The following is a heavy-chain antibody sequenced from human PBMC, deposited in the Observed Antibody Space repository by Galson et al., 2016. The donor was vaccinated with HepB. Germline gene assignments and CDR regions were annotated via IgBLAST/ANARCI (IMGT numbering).Heavy chain of an antibody. D-gene: IGHD1-26*01. V-gene: IGHV1-46*01. J-gene: IGHJ4*02. Sequence: SVKVSCKASGYTFTSYYMHWVRQAPGQGLEWVGLINPSGGSTTYAQNFQGRVTMTRDTSTSTVYMELSSLRSEDTAVYYCARVTTPAYYFDYWGQGTLVTVSS. CDR2: INPSGGST. CDR1: GYTFTSYY. CDR3: ARVTTPAYYFDY.